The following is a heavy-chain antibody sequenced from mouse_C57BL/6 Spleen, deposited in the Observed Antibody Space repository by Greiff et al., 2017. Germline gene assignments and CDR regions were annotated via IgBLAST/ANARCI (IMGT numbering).Heavy chain of an antibody. CDR1: GYTFTSYW. V-gene: IGHV1-5*01. D-gene: IGHD1-1*01. J-gene: IGHJ2*01. CDR3: TRGDGYYGSSYYFDY. Sequence: EVQLQESGTVLARPGASVKMSCKTSGYTFTSYWMHWVKQRPGQGLEWIGAIYPGNSDTSYNQKFKGKAKLTAVTSASTAYMELSSLTNEDSAVXYCTRGDGYYGSSYYFDYWGQGTTLTVSS. CDR2: IYPGNSDT.